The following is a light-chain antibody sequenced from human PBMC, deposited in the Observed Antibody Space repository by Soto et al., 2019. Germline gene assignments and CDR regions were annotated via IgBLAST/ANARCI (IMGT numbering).Light chain of an antibody. CDR2: DSS. Sequence: DIQMTQSPSTLSASVGDRVTITCRASQSISSWLAWYQQKPGRAPKLLIYDSSSLESGVPSRFSGSGSRTEFRPTISTMQPDDFATYYCQQYDSFSVTFGQGTRLEIK. CDR1: QSISSW. J-gene: IGKJ5*01. V-gene: IGKV1-5*01. CDR3: QQYDSFSVT.